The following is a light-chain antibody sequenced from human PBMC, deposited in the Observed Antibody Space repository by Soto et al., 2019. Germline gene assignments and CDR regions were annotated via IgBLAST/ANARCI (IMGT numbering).Light chain of an antibody. CDR3: QQRSNWPPIT. V-gene: IGKV3D-20*02. CDR1: QTVSSN. J-gene: IGKJ5*01. Sequence: IVLTQSPGTLSLSPGERATLSCRASQTVSSNFLAWYQEKPGQGPRLLIHGASTRATGIPAGFSGSGSGTDFTLTISSLEPEDFAVYYCQQRSNWPPITFGQGTRLEIK. CDR2: GAS.